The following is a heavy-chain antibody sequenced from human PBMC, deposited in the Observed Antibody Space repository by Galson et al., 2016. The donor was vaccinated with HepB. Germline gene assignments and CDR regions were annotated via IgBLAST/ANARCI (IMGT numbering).Heavy chain of an antibody. Sequence: SLRLSCAASGFNFSNYGMHWVRQAPGKGLEWVAIVWYDGYNKYYADSVKGRFTISRDNSKNTLYLQMNSLRGEDTAMYYCARAPTKYHYYYYMDVWGKGTTVTVSS. J-gene: IGHJ6*03. CDR2: VWYDGYNK. CDR1: GFNFSNYG. D-gene: IGHD6-6*01. V-gene: IGHV3-33*01. CDR3: ARAPTKYHYYYYMDV.